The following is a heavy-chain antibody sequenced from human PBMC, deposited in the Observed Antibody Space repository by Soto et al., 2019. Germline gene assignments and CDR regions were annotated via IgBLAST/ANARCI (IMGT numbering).Heavy chain of an antibody. J-gene: IGHJ4*02. Sequence: GGSLSLSCSASGFPFSDYYMIWLRQAPGKGLEWVSYISSSSSYTNYADSVKGRFTISRDNAKNSLYLQMNSLRVEDTAVYYCAREGNHYYGSGSYYNSWGQGTLVTVSA. CDR2: ISSSSSYT. CDR3: AREGNHYYGSGSYYNS. D-gene: IGHD3-10*01. CDR1: GFPFSDYY. V-gene: IGHV3-11*06.